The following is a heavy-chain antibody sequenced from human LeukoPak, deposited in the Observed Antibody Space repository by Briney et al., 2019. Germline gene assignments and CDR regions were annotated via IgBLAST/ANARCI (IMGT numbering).Heavy chain of an antibody. Sequence: GSLRLSCAASGFSLSGYWMSWVRQAPGQGLEWVANIGKDGSWIHYADSVKGRFTISRDNAKNSLYLQMNSLRVDDTAIYYCARDLDFYATDYWGQGTLVTVSS. CDR2: IGKDGSWI. V-gene: IGHV3-7*01. CDR1: GFSLSGYW. D-gene: IGHD2/OR15-2a*01. J-gene: IGHJ4*02. CDR3: ARDLDFYATDY.